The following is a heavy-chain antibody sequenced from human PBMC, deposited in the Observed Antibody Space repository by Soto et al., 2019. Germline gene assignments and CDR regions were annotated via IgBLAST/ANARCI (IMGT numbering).Heavy chain of an antibody. CDR3: AREERYSSSSGRWFDP. CDR1: GGSISSYY. V-gene: IGHV4-59*12. D-gene: IGHD6-6*01. Sequence: SETLSLTCTVSGGSISSYYWSWIRQPPGKGLEWIGYIYYSGSTYYNPSLKSRVTISVDTSKNQFSLKLSSVTAADTAVYYCAREERYSSSSGRWFDPWGQGTQVTVSS. J-gene: IGHJ5*02. CDR2: IYYSGST.